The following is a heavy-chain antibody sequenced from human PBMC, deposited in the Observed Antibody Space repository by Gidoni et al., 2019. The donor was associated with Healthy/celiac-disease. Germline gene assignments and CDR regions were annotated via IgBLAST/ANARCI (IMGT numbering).Heavy chain of an antibody. J-gene: IGHJ5*02. Sequence: QLQLQESGPGLVKPSETLSLTCTVSGGSISSSSYYWGWIRQPPGKGLEWIGSIYYSGSTYYNPSLKSRVTISVDTSKNQFSLKLSSVTAADTAVYYCARPTFAPRYYYDSSGCWFDPWGQGTLVTVSS. CDR1: GGSISSSSYY. CDR3: ARPTFAPRYYYDSSGCWFDP. D-gene: IGHD3-22*01. CDR2: IYYSGST. V-gene: IGHV4-39*01.